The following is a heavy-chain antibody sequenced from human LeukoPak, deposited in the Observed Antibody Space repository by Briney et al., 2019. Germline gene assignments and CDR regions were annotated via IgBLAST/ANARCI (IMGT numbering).Heavy chain of an antibody. J-gene: IGHJ4*02. CDR3: AIAWGFDY. CDR2: INSDGSRK. D-gene: IGHD7-27*01. Sequence: GGSLRLSCAASGFTFSSYWMHWVRHAPGKGLVWVSRINSDGSRKNYADSVKGRFTISRDNAKNNMYLQMNSLRAEDTSVYYCAIAWGFDYWGQGTLVTVSS. CDR1: GFTFSSYW. V-gene: IGHV3-74*01.